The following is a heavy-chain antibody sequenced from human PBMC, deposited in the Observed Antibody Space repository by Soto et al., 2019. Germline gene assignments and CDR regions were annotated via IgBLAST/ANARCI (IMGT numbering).Heavy chain of an antibody. D-gene: IGHD4-17*01. CDR3: ARTDGDLDY. V-gene: IGHV1-8*01. CDR1: GYTFTTYD. Sequence: QVQLVQSGAEVKEPGASVKVSCKASGYTFTTYDINWVRQATGQGLEWVGWTNPKSGSTDYAQKFQGRVTMTRDSSISTAYMELNSLRSEDTAVYYCARTDGDLDYWGQGTLVTVSS. CDR2: TNPKSGST. J-gene: IGHJ4*02.